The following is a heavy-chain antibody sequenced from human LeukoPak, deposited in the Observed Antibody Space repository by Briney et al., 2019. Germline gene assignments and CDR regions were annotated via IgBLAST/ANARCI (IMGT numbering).Heavy chain of an antibody. CDR2: ISYDGSNK. V-gene: IGHV3-30*18. J-gene: IGHJ3*02. Sequence: GGSLRLSCAASGFTFSSYGMHWVRQAPGKGLEWVAVISYDGSNKYYADSVKGRFTISRDNSKNTLYLQMNSLRAEDTAVYYCAKGDAFDIWGQGTTVTVSS. CDR1: GFTFSSYG. CDR3: AKGDAFDI.